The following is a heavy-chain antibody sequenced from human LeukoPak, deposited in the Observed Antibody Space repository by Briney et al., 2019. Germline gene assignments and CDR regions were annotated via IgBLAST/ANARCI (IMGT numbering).Heavy chain of an antibody. D-gene: IGHD6-19*01. CDR3: ARMSSASNWFDP. Sequence: PSQTLSLTCAVSGGSMNSGGYSWSWIRQPPGKGLEFIGYIYHSGTTWYNSSLRNRLTISVDRSENQLSLRLTSVTAADTAIYYCARMSSASNWFDPWGQGTLVTVSS. CDR1: GGSMNSGGYS. J-gene: IGHJ5*02. CDR2: IYHSGTT. V-gene: IGHV4-30-2*01.